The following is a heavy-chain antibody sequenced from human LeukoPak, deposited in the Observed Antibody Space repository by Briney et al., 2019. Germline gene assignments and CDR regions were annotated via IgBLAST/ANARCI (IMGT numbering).Heavy chain of an antibody. V-gene: IGHV3-9*01. CDR3: GKDITPGGMDV. CDR2: FSLDTDRI. D-gene: IGHD2-15*01. J-gene: IGHJ6*02. CDR1: GLTRDQDA. Sequence: SLRLSCVASGLTRDQDAMHWVRQAPRKGLEWVSGFSLDTDRIDYADSVKGRFTISRDNAKNSLYLQMNSLRPEETAVYYCGKDITPGGMDVWGQGTAVTVSS.